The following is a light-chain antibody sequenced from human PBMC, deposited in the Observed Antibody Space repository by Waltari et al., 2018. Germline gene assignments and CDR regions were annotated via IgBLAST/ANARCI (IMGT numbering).Light chain of an antibody. CDR3: CSYAGSGIYV. J-gene: IGLJ1*01. V-gene: IGLV2-23*02. Sequence: QSALTQPASVSGSPGQSITVSCPGTSRAVGSYNLVSWFQQYPDTAPKLIIFEVNKRPAGGSNRFSGSKSGNTASLTISGLQAGDEADYYCCSYAGSGIYVFGTGAKVTVL. CDR2: EVN. CDR1: SRAVGSYNL.